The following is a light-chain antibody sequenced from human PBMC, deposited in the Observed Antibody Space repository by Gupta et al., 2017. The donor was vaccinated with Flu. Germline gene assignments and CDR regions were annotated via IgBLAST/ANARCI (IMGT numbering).Light chain of an antibody. CDR3: NSYTTKSTYV. CDR1: SSDVGAYDF. J-gene: IGLJ1*01. V-gene: IGLV2-14*01. Sequence: QSARTQPASVSGSPGQSITISCTGTSSDVGAYDFVCCHQQPPGKAPKLLIYDVTQRPSGVSNRFSGSKSGNTASLTISGRQAEDEADYYCNSYTTKSTYVFGGGTKVTVL. CDR2: DVT.